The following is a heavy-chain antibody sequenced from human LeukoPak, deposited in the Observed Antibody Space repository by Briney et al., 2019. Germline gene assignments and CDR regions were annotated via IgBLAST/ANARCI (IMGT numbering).Heavy chain of an antibody. Sequence: SETLSLTCAVSGGSISSSNWWSWVRQPPGKGLEWIGEIYHSGSTNYNPSLKSRVTISVDKSKNQFSLKLSSVTAADTAVYYCARRGGSYYDSSGPLYYFDYWGQGTLVTVSS. D-gene: IGHD3-22*01. CDR1: GGSISSSNW. V-gene: IGHV4-4*02. J-gene: IGHJ4*02. CDR3: ARRGGSYYDSSGPLYYFDY. CDR2: IYHSGST.